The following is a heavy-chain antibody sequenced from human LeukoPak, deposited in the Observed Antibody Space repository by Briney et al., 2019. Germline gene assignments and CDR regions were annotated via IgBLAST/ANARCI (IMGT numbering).Heavy chain of an antibody. D-gene: IGHD6-6*01. CDR2: IYYSGST. V-gene: IGHV4-39*07. J-gene: IGHJ6*03. Sequence: SETLSLTCTVSGGSINSNFYYRGWIRQPPGKGLEWIVNIYYSGSTYYNPSLKSRVTISVDTSKNQFSLKLSSVTAADTAVYYCARLAAQPNKNYYYYMDVWGKGTTVTISS. CDR3: ARLAAQPNKNYYYYMDV. CDR1: GGSINSNFYY.